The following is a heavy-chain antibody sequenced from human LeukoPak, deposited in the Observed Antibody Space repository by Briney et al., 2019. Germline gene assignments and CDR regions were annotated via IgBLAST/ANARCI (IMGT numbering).Heavy chain of an antibody. D-gene: IGHD1-14*01. CDR2: ISSTNSYI. CDR3: AIGRLIYNPFDY. Sequence: PGGSLRLSCAASGFTFSTYSITWVRQAPGKGLEWVSSISSTNSYIYYADSVKGRFTISRDNAKNSVSLQMNSLRAEDTAVYYCAIGRLIYNPFDYWCQGTLVTVSS. V-gene: IGHV3-21*01. CDR1: GFTFSTYS. J-gene: IGHJ4*02.